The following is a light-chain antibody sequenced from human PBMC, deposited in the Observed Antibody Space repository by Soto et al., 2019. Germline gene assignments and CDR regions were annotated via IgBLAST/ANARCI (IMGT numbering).Light chain of an antibody. CDR3: LRYHSTPFT. Sequence: ESQMTQSPSSLSASIVDSVTITCRASQVISHALDLYQQKPGKVPKVLIYAASTLKSGVPSRVSGSGSGTDFTLPLTSLQPEDVATYFFLRYHSTPFTFGPGNKRDI. CDR1: QVISHA. CDR2: AAS. J-gene: IGKJ3*01. V-gene: IGKV1-27*01.